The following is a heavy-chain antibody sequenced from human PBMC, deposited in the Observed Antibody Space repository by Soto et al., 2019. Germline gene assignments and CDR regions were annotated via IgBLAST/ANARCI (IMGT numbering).Heavy chain of an antibody. D-gene: IGHD3-22*01. J-gene: IGHJ4*02. CDR1: GFTLSHNW. V-gene: IGHV3-74*01. CDR2: IDSDGTST. CDR3: ARYGTYYDSSGFAY. Sequence: GSLRLSCAASGFTLSHNWMHWVRQGPWKGLEWVSRIDSDGTSTTYADSVKGRFTISRDNAKNTLYLQMNSLRAEDTAVYYCARYGTYYDSSGFAYWGQGTLVTVSS.